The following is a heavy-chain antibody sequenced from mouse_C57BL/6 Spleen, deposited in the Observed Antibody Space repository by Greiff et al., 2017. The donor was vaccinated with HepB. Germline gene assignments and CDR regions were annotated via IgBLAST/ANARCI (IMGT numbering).Heavy chain of an antibody. CDR2: IYPSDSET. CDR1: GYTFTSYW. J-gene: IGHJ4*01. CDR3: ARRGGYYGNYDAMDY. D-gene: IGHD2-1*01. V-gene: IGHV1-61*01. Sequence: VQLQQPGAELVRPGSSVKLSCKASGYTFTSYWMDWVKQRPGQGLEWIGNIYPSDSETHYNQKFKDKATLTVDKSSSTAYMQLSSLTSEDSAVYYCARRGGYYGNYDAMDYWGQGTSVTVSS.